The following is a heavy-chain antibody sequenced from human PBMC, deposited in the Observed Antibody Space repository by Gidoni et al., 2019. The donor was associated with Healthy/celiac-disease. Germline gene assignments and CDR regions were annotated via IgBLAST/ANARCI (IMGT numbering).Heavy chain of an antibody. CDR1: GGSISSGDYY. J-gene: IGHJ6*02. D-gene: IGHD2-15*01. CDR3: ARLGDYCSGGSCYYYGMDV. Sequence: QVQLQASGPGLVKPSQTLSLTCTVSGGSISSGDYYWSWIRQPPGKGLEWIGYIYYSGSTYYNPSLKSRVTISVDTSKNQFSLKLSSVTAADTAVYYCARLGDYCSGGSCYYYGMDVWGQGTTVTVSS. CDR2: IYYSGST. V-gene: IGHV4-30-4*01.